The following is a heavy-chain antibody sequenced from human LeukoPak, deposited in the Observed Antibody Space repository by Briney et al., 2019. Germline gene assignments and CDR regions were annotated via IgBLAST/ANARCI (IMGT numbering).Heavy chain of an antibody. V-gene: IGHV3-23*01. Sequence: GGSLRLSCAASGFAFSSYAMSWVRQAPGKGLEWVSTISGSGGSTYYADSVKGRFTISRDNSKNTLYLQMNSLRAEDTAVYHCAKAIRTSCYGCNMDVWGKGTTVTVSS. CDR3: AKAIRTSCYGCNMDV. CDR2: ISGSGGST. D-gene: IGHD2-2*01. J-gene: IGHJ6*03. CDR1: GFAFSSYA.